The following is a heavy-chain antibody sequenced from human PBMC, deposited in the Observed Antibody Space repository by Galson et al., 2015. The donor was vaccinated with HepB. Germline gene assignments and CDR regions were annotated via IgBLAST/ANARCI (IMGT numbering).Heavy chain of an antibody. Sequence: SETLSLTCTVSGGSISSSSYYWGWIRQPPGKGLEWIGSIYYSGSTYYNPSLKSRVTISVDTSKNQFSLKLSSVTAADTAVYYCARAEGSSGWYEGGYYFDYWGQGTLVTVSS. J-gene: IGHJ4*02. D-gene: IGHD6-19*01. CDR2: IYYSGST. CDR3: ARAEGSSGWYEGGYYFDY. V-gene: IGHV4-39*07. CDR1: GGSISSSSYY.